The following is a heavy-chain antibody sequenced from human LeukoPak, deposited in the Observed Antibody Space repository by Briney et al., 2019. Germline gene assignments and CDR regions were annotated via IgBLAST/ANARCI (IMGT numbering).Heavy chain of an antibody. J-gene: IGHJ4*02. CDR3: ATLHPQGC. D-gene: IGHD6-19*01. V-gene: IGHV4-34*01. CDR1: GGSFIGYY. CDR2: INHSGST. Sequence: PSETLSLTCAVYGGSFIGYYRSWIRQPPGKGLEWIGEINHSGSTNYNPSLKSRVTISVDTSKNQFSLKLSSVTAAETAVYYCATLHPQGCWGQGTLVTVSS.